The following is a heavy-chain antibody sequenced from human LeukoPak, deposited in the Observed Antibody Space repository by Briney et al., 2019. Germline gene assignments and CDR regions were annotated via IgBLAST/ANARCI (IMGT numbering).Heavy chain of an antibody. D-gene: IGHD3-22*01. J-gene: IGHJ4*02. CDR1: GFTFNDYA. V-gene: IGHV3-23*01. CDR3: AKRGYYDGGALRAPFDS. CDR2: ISGSGENT. Sequence: GGSLRLSCAASGFTFNDYAISWVRQAPGKGLEWVAAISGSGENTHYADSVRGRFTISRDNSKDTVSVYMISLRAEDAAVYYCAKRGYYDGGALRAPFDSWGQGTLVTVSS.